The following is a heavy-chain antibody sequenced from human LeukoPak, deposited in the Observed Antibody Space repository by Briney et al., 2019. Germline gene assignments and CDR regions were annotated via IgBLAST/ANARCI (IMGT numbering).Heavy chain of an antibody. Sequence: PGRSLRLSCAASGFTFSSYGMHWVRQAPGKGLEWVAVISYDGSNKYYADSVKGRFTISRDNAKNTLYLQMNSLIAEDTAVYFCTRAGHSSGFDSWGQGTLVTVSS. D-gene: IGHD6-19*01. V-gene: IGHV3-30*03. CDR3: TRAGHSSGFDS. CDR2: ISYDGSNK. CDR1: GFTFSSYG. J-gene: IGHJ5*01.